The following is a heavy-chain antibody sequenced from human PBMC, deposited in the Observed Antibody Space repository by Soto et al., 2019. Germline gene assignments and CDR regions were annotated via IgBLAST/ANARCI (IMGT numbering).Heavy chain of an antibody. V-gene: IGHV3-30-3*01. J-gene: IGHJ6*02. CDR1: RFTFSTYA. D-gene: IGHD3-3*01. Sequence: QVQLVESGGGVVQPGRSLRLSCAASRFTFSTYAMHWVRQAPGKGLEWVAVISYDGSNKYYADSVQGRFTISRDNSKNALFLEMNSLRAEDTAVYFCANSAYDLWSAYSRQTPKDFLYGMDVWGPGATVTVSS. CDR3: ANSAYDLWSAYSRQTPKDFLYGMDV. CDR2: ISYDGSNK.